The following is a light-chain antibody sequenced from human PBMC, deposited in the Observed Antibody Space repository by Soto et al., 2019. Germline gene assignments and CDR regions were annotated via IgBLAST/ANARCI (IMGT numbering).Light chain of an antibody. CDR1: QSVGTN. J-gene: IGKJ1*01. CDR2: GAS. V-gene: IGKV3-15*01. CDR3: QQYNYWPWT. Sequence: EIGMTQSPATLSVSPGERATLSCRASQSVGTNLACFQQKPGQGPRLLIYGASTRATGIPARFSGSGSGTEFTLTITSLQSEDFAVYYCQQYNYWPWTFGQGTKVDIK.